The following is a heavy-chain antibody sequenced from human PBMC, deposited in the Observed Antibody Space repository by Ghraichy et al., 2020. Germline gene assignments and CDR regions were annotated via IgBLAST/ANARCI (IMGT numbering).Heavy chain of an antibody. J-gene: IGHJ4*02. CDR1: GFTLSDRY. V-gene: IGHV3-72*01. D-gene: IGHD4/OR15-4a*01. CDR3: MCWNSGAGY. CDR2: SRNKANYYIT. Sequence: GGSLRLSCAASGFTLSDRYMDWVRQAPGKGLEWVARSRNKANYYITAYAASVKGSFTISRDDSKHSLYLQMNSLKIEDTAVYYCMCWNSGAGYLGQGTLVTVS.